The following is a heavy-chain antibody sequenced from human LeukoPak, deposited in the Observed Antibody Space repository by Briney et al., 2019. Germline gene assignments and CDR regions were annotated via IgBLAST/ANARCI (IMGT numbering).Heavy chain of an antibody. CDR1: GYTFTGYY. V-gene: IGHV1-2*04. CDR2: INPNSGGT. D-gene: IGHD5-18*01. Sequence: ASVKVSCKASGYTFTGYYMHWVRQAPGQGLEWMGWINPNSGGTNYAQKFQGWVTMTRDTSISTAYMELSRRRSDDTAVYYCARDYSYGFSFDHWGQGTLVTVSS. CDR3: ARDYSYGFSFDH. J-gene: IGHJ4*02.